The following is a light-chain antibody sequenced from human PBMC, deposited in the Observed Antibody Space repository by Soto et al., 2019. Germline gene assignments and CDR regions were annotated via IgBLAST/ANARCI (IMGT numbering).Light chain of an antibody. CDR3: QQYGSLPYT. V-gene: IGKV3-20*01. J-gene: IGKJ2*01. CDR1: QSVTSNS. CDR2: GAS. Sequence: EIVLTQSPGTLSLSPGGRATLSCRASQSVTSNSLAWYQQKPGQAPRLLLYGASNRATGIPDRFSGSGSGTDFTLTISSVEPEDFAVYSCQQYGSLPYTFGQGTKLEIK.